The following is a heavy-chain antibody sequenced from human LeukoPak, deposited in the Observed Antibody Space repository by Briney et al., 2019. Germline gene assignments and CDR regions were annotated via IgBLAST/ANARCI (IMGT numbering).Heavy chain of an antibody. V-gene: IGHV4-34*01. Sequence: PSETLSLTCAVYGGSFSGYYWSWIRQPPGKGLEWIGEINHSGSTNYNPSLKSRVTISVDTSKNQSSLKLSSVTAADTAVYYCARSPNALPSPLATRRKNWFDPWGQGTLVTVSS. CDR1: GGSFSGYY. J-gene: IGHJ5*02. D-gene: IGHD6-6*01. CDR3: ARSPNALPSPLATRRKNWFDP. CDR2: INHSGST.